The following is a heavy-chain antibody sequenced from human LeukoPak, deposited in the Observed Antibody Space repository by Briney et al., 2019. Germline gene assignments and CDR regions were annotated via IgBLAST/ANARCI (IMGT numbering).Heavy chain of an antibody. V-gene: IGHV1-3*03. D-gene: IGHD7-27*01. J-gene: IGHJ4*02. CDR2: INAGNGNT. CDR1: GYTFTSYA. Sequence: ASVKVSCKASGYTFTSYAMHWVRQAPGQRLEWMGWINAGNGNTKYSQEFQGRVTITRDTSTSIAYMELSSLRSEDRAVYYCARGSWTLTGDHVPFFDYWGQGTLVTVSS. CDR3: ARGSWTLTGDHVPFFDY.